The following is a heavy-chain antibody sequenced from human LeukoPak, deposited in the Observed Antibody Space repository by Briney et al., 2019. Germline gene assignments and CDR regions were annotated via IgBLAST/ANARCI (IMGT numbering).Heavy chain of an antibody. D-gene: IGHD2-21*02. CDR2: ISLRGADT. CDR3: ARRGCYGGNCYPCDY. CDR1: GFTFSSNA. V-gene: IGHV3-23*01. Sequence: GGSLRLSCSASGFTFSSNAMSWVRQASGKGLGWVSSISLRGADTNYADSVKGRFTISRDDSKNALYLQMSSLRAEDTAVYFCARRGCYGGNCYPCDYWGQGTLVTVSS. J-gene: IGHJ4*02.